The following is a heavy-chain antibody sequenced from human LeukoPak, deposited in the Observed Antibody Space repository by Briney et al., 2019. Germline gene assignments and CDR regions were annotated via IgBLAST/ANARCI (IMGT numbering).Heavy chain of an antibody. D-gene: IGHD5-12*01. CDR2: IYPGDSDT. J-gene: IGHJ4*02. CDR1: GYSFNSYW. Sequence: GESLKISCKGSGYSFNSYWIGWVRQMPGKGLEWMGIIYPGDSDTRYSPSFQGQVTISADKSISTAYLQWSSLKASDTAMYYCARLPGIVATIERYFDYWGQGTLVTVSS. CDR3: ARLPGIVATIERYFDY. V-gene: IGHV5-51*01.